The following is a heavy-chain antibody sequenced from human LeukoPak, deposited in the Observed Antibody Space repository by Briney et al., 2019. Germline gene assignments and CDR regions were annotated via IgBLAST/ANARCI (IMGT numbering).Heavy chain of an antibody. D-gene: IGHD3-3*01. Sequence: ASVKVSCKASGGTFSSYAISWVRQAPGQGLEWMGGIIPIFGTANYAQKFQGRVTITADESTSTAYMELSSLRSEDTVVYYCARSGGYDFWSGPKDYWGQGTLVTVSS. J-gene: IGHJ4*02. V-gene: IGHV1-69*13. CDR2: IIPIFGTA. CDR1: GGTFSSYA. CDR3: ARSGGYDFWSGPKDY.